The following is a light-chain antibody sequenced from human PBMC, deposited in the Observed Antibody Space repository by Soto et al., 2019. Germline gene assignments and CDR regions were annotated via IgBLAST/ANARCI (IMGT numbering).Light chain of an antibody. CDR3: QQSFDGPRT. Sequence: DIPMTQSPSSLSASVGDRVTITCRASQSINTYLNWYQQKPGKAPNLLIYAASSLHSGVPSRFSGGGSGTDFTLTISSLQPEDSATYYCQQSFDGPRTFGQGTKVEIK. J-gene: IGKJ1*01. V-gene: IGKV1-39*01. CDR2: AAS. CDR1: QSINTY.